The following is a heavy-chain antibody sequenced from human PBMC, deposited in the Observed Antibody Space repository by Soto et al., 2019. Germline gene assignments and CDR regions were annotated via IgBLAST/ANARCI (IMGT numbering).Heavy chain of an antibody. CDR3: ARDPLVDYDFWSGYTRIGFGYYYYGMDV. J-gene: IGHJ6*02. V-gene: IGHV3-30-3*01. CDR1: GFTFSSYA. Sequence: QVQLVESGGGVVQPGRSLRLSCAASGFTFSSYAMHWVRQAPGKGLEWVAVISYDGSNKYYADSVKGRFTISRDNSKNPLYRHMSRLRDEDMAVYYWARDPLVDYDFWSGYTRIGFGYYYYGMDVWGQGTTVTVSS. D-gene: IGHD3-3*01. CDR2: ISYDGSNK.